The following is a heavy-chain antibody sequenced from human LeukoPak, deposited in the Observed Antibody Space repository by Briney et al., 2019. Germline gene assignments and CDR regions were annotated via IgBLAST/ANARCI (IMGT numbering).Heavy chain of an antibody. D-gene: IGHD3-3*01. Sequence: GGSLRLSCVASGFTFSNAWMSWVRQAPGKGLEWVGRIKSKTDGGTTDYAAPVKGRFTISRDDSKNTLYLQMNSLKTEDTAVYYCTTGDDFWSGYQTSFDYWGQGTLVTVSS. CDR1: GFTFSNAW. CDR2: IKSKTDGGTT. V-gene: IGHV3-15*01. CDR3: TTGDDFWSGYQTSFDY. J-gene: IGHJ4*02.